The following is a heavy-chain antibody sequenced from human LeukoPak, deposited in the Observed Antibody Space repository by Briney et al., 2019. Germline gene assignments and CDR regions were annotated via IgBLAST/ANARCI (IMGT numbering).Heavy chain of an antibody. J-gene: IGHJ4*02. CDR2: ISGGGGST. CDR3: AKERSGWNFDY. Sequence: PGGSLRLSCAASGFIFTTYAMNWVRQAPGKGLEWVSTISGGGGSTFYADSVKGRFTIFRVNSKNTLYLQMNSLRAEDTAIYYCAKERSGWNFDYWGQGTLVTVSS. CDR1: GFIFTTYA. V-gene: IGHV3-23*01. D-gene: IGHD6-19*01.